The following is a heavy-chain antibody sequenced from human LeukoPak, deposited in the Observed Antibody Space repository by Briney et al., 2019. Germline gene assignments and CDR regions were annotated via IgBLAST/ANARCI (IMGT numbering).Heavy chain of an antibody. D-gene: IGHD3-10*01. Sequence: SGGSLRLSCAASGFTFSSYAMHWVRQAPGKGLEWVAVISYDGSNKYYADSVKGRFTISRDNSKNTLYLQMNSLRAEDTAVYYCARGVPAGFGESPYYFDYWGQGTLVTVSS. CDR3: ARGVPAGFGESPYYFDY. CDR1: GFTFSSYA. V-gene: IGHV3-30*14. CDR2: ISYDGSNK. J-gene: IGHJ4*02.